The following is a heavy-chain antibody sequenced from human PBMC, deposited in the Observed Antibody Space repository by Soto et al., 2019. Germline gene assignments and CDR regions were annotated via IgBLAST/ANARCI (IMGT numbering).Heavy chain of an antibody. CDR2: IGPSGNT. CDR1: GFTFSNSG. CDR3: AKLLHNSCYNGMDV. Sequence: EVQLLESGGDLVQPGGSLRLVCAASGFTFSNSGMRWVRQAPGQGLEWVSSIGPSGNTYYSDAVKGRFTISRDISKNTLFLQMDSLRAEDTATYYCAKLLHNSCYNGMDVWGQGTTVTVSS. V-gene: IGHV3-23*01. D-gene: IGHD4-4*01. J-gene: IGHJ6*02.